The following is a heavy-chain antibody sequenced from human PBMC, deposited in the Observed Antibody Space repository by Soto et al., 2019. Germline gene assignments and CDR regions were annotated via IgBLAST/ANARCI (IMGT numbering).Heavy chain of an antibody. CDR1: EFSFSSFP. J-gene: IGHJ4*02. CDR3: ARDGTFGHYGDASRYYLDY. V-gene: IGHV3-48*03. CDR2: ISSLGNTI. Sequence: EAQLVESGGGLVRPGESLRLSCAASEFSFSSFPMNWVRQAPGRGLEWVAYISSLGNTINYADSLRGRFSISRENNKNILYLQRDSLRAEDTAVYCCARDGTFGHYGDASRYYLDYWGQGTLVTVSS. D-gene: IGHD4-17*01.